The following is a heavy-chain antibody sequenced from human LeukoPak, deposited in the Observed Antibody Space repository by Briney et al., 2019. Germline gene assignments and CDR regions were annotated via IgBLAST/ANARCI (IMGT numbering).Heavy chain of an antibody. D-gene: IGHD1-1*01. J-gene: IGHJ4*02. V-gene: IGHV5-51*01. CDR2: IYPGDSDT. CDR3: ARLFRNWSDGGVNQ. Sequence: GESLKISCKASGYSFSKYWIGWVRQMPGQGLEWMGIIYPGDSDTRYSPSSEDQVTISVDKSNGVAYLQWSSLKASDTAMYYCARLFRNWSDGGVNQWGLGTRVTVSS. CDR1: GYSFSKYW.